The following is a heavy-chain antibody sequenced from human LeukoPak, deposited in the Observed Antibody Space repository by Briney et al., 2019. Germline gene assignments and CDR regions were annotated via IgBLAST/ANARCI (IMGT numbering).Heavy chain of an antibody. CDR2: IIPIFGTA. Sequence: ASVKVSCKASGGTFSSYAISWVRQAPGQGLEWMGGIIPIFGTANYAQKFQGRVTITADESTSTAYMELSSLRSEDTAVYYCARQAVVVAATEGDYWGQGTLVTVSS. CDR1: GGTFSSYA. CDR3: ARQAVVVAATEGDY. J-gene: IGHJ4*02. V-gene: IGHV1-69*13. D-gene: IGHD2-15*01.